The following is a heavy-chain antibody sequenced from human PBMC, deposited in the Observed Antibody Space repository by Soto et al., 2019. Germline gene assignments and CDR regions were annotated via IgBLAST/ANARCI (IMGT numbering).Heavy chain of an antibody. J-gene: IGHJ4*02. CDR1: GFTFSSYA. D-gene: IGHD3-16*01. V-gene: IGHV3-30-3*01. Sequence: GGSLRLSCAASGFTFSSYAMHWVRQAPGKGLEWVAVISYDGSNKYYADSVKGRFTISRDNSKNTLYLQMNSLRAEDTAVYYCARGAGGTVGYFDYWGQGTLVTVSS. CDR2: ISYDGSNK. CDR3: ARGAGGTVGYFDY.